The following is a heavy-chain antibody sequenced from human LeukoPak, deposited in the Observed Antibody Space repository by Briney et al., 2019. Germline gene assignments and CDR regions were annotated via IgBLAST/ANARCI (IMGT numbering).Heavy chain of an antibody. Sequence: PSETLSLTCAVYGGSFSGYYWSWIRQPPGKGLEWIGEINHSGSTNYNPSLKSRVTISVDTSKNQFSLKLSSVTAADTAVYYCARGKPGTYYDFWSGYPHNWFDPWGQGTLVTVSS. D-gene: IGHD3-3*01. J-gene: IGHJ5*02. CDR3: ARGKPGTYYDFWSGYPHNWFDP. CDR2: INHSGST. V-gene: IGHV4-34*01. CDR1: GGSFSGYY.